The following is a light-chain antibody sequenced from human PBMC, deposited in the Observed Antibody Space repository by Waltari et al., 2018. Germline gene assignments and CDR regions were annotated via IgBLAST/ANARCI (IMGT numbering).Light chain of an antibody. CDR1: SSNIGNNY. CDR3: GTWDSSLSGAV. J-gene: IGLJ7*01. V-gene: IGLV1-51*02. CDR2: ENS. Sequence: QSVLTQPPSVSAAPGQRVTISCSGGSSNIGNNYVSWYRQFPGTAPKLLINENSVLPSGIPGRFSGSKSGTSATLDITGLQAGDEADYYCGTWDSSLSGAVFGGGTHLTVL.